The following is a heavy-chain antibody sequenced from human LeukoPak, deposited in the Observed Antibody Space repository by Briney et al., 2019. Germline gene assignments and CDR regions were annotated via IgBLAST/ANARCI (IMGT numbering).Heavy chain of an antibody. V-gene: IGHV1-18*01. D-gene: IGHD4-17*01. CDR2: ISAYNGNT. J-gene: IGHJ3*02. CDR1: GYTFTSYA. CDR3: ARYPYYGLAFDI. Sequence: ASVKVSCKASGYTFTSYAFSWVRQTPGQGLEWMGWISAYNGNTNYAQKLQDRVIMTTDTSTSTAYMELRSLRSDDTAVYYCARYPYYGLAFDIWGQGTMVTVSS.